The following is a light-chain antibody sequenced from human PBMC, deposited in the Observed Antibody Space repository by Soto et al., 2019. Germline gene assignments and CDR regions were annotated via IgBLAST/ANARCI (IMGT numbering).Light chain of an antibody. J-gene: IGKJ3*01. CDR3: QQYSGYSLFT. Sequence: DIQITKSHSTLSASVGDRVTITRRASQSISGWLAWSQQRPGKAPKLLIYDDSRLESGVPSRFSGSGSGTEFTLTIGGLQSDDFATYYCQQYSGYSLFTFGPGTIVDIK. CDR1: QSISGW. V-gene: IGKV1-5*01. CDR2: DDS.